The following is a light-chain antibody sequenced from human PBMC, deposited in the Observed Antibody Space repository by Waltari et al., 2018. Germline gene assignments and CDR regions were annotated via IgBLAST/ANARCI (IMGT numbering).Light chain of an antibody. Sequence: SCRASQSVSTYLAWYQQKPGQAPRLLIDHASTRATGIPDRFSGSGSGTDFSLTISRLEPEDFAVYHCQHYLRLPATFGQGTKVEIK. V-gene: IGKV3-20*01. CDR2: HAS. CDR3: QHYLRLPAT. J-gene: IGKJ1*01. CDR1: QSVSTY.